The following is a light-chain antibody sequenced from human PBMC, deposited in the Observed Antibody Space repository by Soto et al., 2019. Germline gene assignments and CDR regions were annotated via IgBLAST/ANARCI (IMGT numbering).Light chain of an antibody. CDR1: SSDVGNYKY. Sequence: SALTQPASVSGSPGQSITISCTGTSSDVGNYKYVSWYQQHPGKAPKLMIYEVSNRPSGVSNRFSGSKSGNTASLTISGLRAEDETDYYCFSYTSSGTYVFGTGTKVT. J-gene: IGLJ1*01. CDR3: FSYTSSGTYV. CDR2: EVS. V-gene: IGLV2-14*01.